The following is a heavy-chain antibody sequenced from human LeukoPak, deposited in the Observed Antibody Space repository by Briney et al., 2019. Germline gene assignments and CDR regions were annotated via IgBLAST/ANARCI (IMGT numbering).Heavy chain of an antibody. V-gene: IGHV3-30*18. CDR2: ISYDGSNK. D-gene: IGHD3-22*01. CDR1: GFTFSSYG. Sequence: PGGSLRLSCAASGFTFSSYGMHWVRQAPGKELEWVAVISYDGSNKYYADSVKGRFTISRDNSKNTLYLQMNSLRAEDTAVYYCAKDPNYYDSSGYYASADYWGQGTLVTVSS. J-gene: IGHJ4*02. CDR3: AKDPNYYDSSGYYASADY.